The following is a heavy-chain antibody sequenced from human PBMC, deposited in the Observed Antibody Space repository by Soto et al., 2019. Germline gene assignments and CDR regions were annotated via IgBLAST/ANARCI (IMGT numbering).Heavy chain of an antibody. D-gene: IGHD1-7*01. CDR3: ARRRRITGTKEIGYFDY. Sequence: HPGGSLRLSCAASGFTFSSYGMHWVRQAPGKGLEWVAVIWYDGSNKYYADSVKGRFTISRDNSKNTLYLQMNSLRAEDTAVYYCARRRRITGTKEIGYFDYWGQGTLVTVSS. J-gene: IGHJ4*02. CDR2: IWYDGSNK. CDR1: GFTFSSYG. V-gene: IGHV3-33*01.